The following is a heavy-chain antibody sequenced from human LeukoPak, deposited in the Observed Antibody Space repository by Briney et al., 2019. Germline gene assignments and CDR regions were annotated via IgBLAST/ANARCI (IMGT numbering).Heavy chain of an antibody. V-gene: IGHV3-23*01. CDR1: GFTFNSYA. J-gene: IGHJ4*02. D-gene: IGHD3-22*01. CDR3: ARESRESKLANYFYDSSGFSNIDY. CDR2: TNVSGDNT. Sequence: GGSLRLSCAASGFTFNSYAMSWVRQAPGRGLEWVSTTNVSGDNTYYAGSVKGRFTISRDNSKSTLYLQVSSLRAEETAVYYCARESRESKLANYFYDSSGFSNIDYWGQGTLVTVSS.